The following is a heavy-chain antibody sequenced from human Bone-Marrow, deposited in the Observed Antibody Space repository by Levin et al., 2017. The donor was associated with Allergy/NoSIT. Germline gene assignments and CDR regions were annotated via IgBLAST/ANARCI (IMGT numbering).Heavy chain of an antibody. CDR2: IKEDGSEE. J-gene: IGHJ5*02. D-gene: IGHD5-18*01. CDR3: ARDLGYRYAHGGS. CDR1: GFKFIKYW. Sequence: PSETLSLTCAASGFKFIKYWMSWVRQAPGKGLEWVANIKEDGSEEYYVDSVKGRFTISRDNAKNSLYLQMNSLRAEDTAVYFCARDLGYRYAHGGSWGQGTRVTVSS. V-gene: IGHV3-7*04.